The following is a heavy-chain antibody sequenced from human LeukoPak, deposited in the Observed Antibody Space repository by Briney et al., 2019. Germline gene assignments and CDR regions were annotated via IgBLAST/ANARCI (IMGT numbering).Heavy chain of an antibody. CDR2: FDLEDGET. CDR1: GYTLTELS. Sequence: ASVKVSCKVSGYTLTELSMHWVRQAPGKGLEWMGGFDLEDGETIYAQKFQGRVTMTEDTSTDTAYMELSSLRSEDTAVYYCATDSSGSRNFDYWGQGTLVTVSS. V-gene: IGHV1-24*01. J-gene: IGHJ4*02. CDR3: ATDSSGSRNFDY. D-gene: IGHD1-26*01.